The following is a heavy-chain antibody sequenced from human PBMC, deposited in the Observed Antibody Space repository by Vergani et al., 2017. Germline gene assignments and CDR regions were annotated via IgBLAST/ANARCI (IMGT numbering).Heavy chain of an antibody. J-gene: IGHJ4*02. CDR2: VSFRGDT. D-gene: IGHD4/OR15-4a*01. CDR3: ARSRIYYGAGSPDY. Sequence: QVKLQESGPGLVKPSETLSLTCTVSGASVNSYYWSWIRQPPGKGLEWVGYVSFRGDTLYDPSVKGRMTISLNTSSNKFSLYLTSVTAADTAVYYCARSRIYYGAGSPDYWGQGTLVTVSS. CDR1: GASVNSYY. V-gene: IGHV4-59*02.